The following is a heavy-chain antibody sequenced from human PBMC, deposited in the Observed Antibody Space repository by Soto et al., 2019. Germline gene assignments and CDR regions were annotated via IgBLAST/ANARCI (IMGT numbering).Heavy chain of an antibody. CDR3: ARDQFGGADTAMENYGMDV. D-gene: IGHD5-18*01. CDR1: GASISNYF. Sequence: SETLSLTCTVSGASISNYFWNWIRQSTGKGLEWIGYIYYSGSTYYNPSLKSRVTISVDTSKNQFSLKLSSVTAADTAVYYCARDQFGGADTAMENYGMDVWGQGTTVTVSS. CDR2: IYYSGST. J-gene: IGHJ6*02. V-gene: IGHV4-59*01.